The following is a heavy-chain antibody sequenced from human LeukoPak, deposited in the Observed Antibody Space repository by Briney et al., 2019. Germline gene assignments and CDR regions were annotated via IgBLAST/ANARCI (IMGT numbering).Heavy chain of an antibody. CDR3: AKDRFQKGLVRYYLDY. V-gene: IGHV3-23*01. CDR1: GFTFSNYV. CDR2: INGSGSFT. J-gene: IGHJ4*02. Sequence: GGSLRLSCAASGFTFSNYVMGWVRQDPGKGLQWVSIINGSGSFTYYADSVKGRFTISRDNSKNTLYLQMNSLRAEDTAVYYCAKDRFQKGLVRYYLDYWGQGTLGNVSS. D-gene: IGHD6-13*01.